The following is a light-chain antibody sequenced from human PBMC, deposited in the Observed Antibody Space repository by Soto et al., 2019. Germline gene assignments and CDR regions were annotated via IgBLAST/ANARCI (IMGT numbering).Light chain of an antibody. CDR1: QSVDTTF. CDR3: QQYMSSVT. J-gene: IGKJ1*01. V-gene: IGKV3-20*01. CDR2: GAS. Sequence: EIVLTQSPGSLSLSPGQRATLSCRASQSVDTTFFAWYQKKPGQAPRLLIQGASKRATGIPDRFSGSGSGTDSTLIIRRVEPEYVVEYYCQQYMSSVTFGQGTKVEIK.